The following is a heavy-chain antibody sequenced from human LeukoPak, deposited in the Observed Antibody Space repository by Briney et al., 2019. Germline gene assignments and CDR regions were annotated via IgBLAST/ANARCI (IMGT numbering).Heavy chain of an antibody. CDR3: ARHYAWLVKMDYFDY. J-gene: IGHJ4*02. CDR2: INHSGST. Sequence: SETLSLTCAVYGGSFSGYYWSWIRQPPGKGLEWIGEINHSGSTNYNPSLKSRVTISVDTSKNQFSLKLSSVTAADTAVYYCARHYAWLVKMDYFDYWGQGTLVTVSS. V-gene: IGHV4-34*01. CDR1: GGSFSGYY. D-gene: IGHD6-19*01.